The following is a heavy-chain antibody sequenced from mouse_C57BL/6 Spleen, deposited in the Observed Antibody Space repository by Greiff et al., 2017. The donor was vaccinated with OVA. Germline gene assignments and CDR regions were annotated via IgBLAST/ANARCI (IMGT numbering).Heavy chain of an antibody. J-gene: IGHJ3*01. CDR1: GYTFTSYW. CDR2: IHPNSGST. D-gene: IGHD2-4*01. V-gene: IGHV1-64*01. CDR3: ARSGYDDDGGWFAY. Sequence: QVQLQQPGAELVKPGASVKLSCKASGYTFTSYWMHWVKQRPGQGLEWIGMIHPNSGSTNYNEKFKSKATLTVDKSSSTAYMQLSSLTSEDSAVYYCARSGYDDDGGWFAYWGQGTLVTVSA.